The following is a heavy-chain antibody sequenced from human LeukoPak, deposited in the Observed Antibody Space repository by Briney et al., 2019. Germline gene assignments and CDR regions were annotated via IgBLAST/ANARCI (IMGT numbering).Heavy chain of an antibody. CDR2: ISSYGTTI. CDR3: ARVKVAPAGVDY. Sequence: GGSLRLSCAASGFTFNTYEMNWVRQAPAKGLEWVSYISSYGTTIYSADSVKVRFTISRDNTKNSLYLQMNSLRAEDTAVYYCARVKVAPAGVDYWGQGTLVTVSS. CDR1: GFTFNTYE. V-gene: IGHV3-48*03. D-gene: IGHD6-13*01. J-gene: IGHJ4*02.